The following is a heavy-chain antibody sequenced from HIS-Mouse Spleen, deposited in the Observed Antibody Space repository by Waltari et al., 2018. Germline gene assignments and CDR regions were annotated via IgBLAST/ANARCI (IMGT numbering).Heavy chain of an antibody. V-gene: IGHV4-39*07. Sequence: QLQLQESGPGLVKPSETLSLTCTVSGGSISSSSYYWGWSPQPPGKGLEWIGSIYYSGGTQYYPSATSRVTMSVDTSKNQFSLKLSSVTAADTAVYYGARESPYSSSWYDWYFDLWGRGTLVTVSS. CDR3: ARESPYSSSWYDWYFDL. J-gene: IGHJ2*01. D-gene: IGHD6-13*01. CDR2: IYYSGGT. CDR1: GGSISSSSYY.